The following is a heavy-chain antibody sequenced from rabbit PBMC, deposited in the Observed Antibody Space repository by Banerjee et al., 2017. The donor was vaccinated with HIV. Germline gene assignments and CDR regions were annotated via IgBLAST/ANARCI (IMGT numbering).Heavy chain of an antibody. CDR1: GFSFSNKAV. J-gene: IGHJ6*01. CDR2: INAITGKA. D-gene: IGHD1-1*01. Sequence: QEQLEESGGDLVKPEGSLTLTCTASGFSFSNKAVMCWVRQPPGKGLEWIACINAITGKAVYASWAKGRFTFSKTSSTTVTLQMTSLTAADTATYFCARDTSSSFSSYGMDLWGQGTLVTVS. V-gene: IGHV1S45*01. CDR3: ARDTSSSFSSYGMDL.